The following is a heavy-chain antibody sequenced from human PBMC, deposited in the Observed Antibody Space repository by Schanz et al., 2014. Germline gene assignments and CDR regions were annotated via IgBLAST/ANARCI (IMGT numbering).Heavy chain of an antibody. CDR1: GFTFSSYS. J-gene: IGHJ4*02. D-gene: IGHD4-17*01. Sequence: EVQLLDSGGGLVKPGGSLRLSCAASGFTFSSYSMNWVRQAPGKGLEWVSSISSSSSYIYYADSVKGRFTISRDRFQNTLYLRMSSLRAEDTAVYYCARPRFDYGEVDYWGQGTLVTVSS. CDR2: ISSSSSYI. V-gene: IGHV3-21*01. CDR3: ARPRFDYGEVDY.